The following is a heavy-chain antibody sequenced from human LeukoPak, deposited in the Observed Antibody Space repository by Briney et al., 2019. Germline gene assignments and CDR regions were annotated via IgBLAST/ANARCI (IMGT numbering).Heavy chain of an antibody. CDR2: IKPDGSEK. V-gene: IGHV3-7*01. CDR3: TRDGSGWSIY. Sequence: GGSLRLSCAASGFAFSSYWMGWVRQAPGKGLEWVANIKPDGSEKFYVDSVKGRFTISRDNAKNSLYLQMNGLGVEDTAVYYCTRDGSGWSIYWGQGTLVTVSS. J-gene: IGHJ4*02. CDR1: GFAFSSYW. D-gene: IGHD6-19*01.